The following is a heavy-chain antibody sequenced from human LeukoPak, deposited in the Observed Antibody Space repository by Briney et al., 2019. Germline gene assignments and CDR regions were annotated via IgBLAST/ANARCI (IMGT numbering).Heavy chain of an antibody. J-gene: IGHJ5*02. V-gene: IGHV1-18*04. CDR3: ARERSYDSNGYYRNNWFDP. CDR1: GYTFISYA. D-gene: IGHD3-22*01. Sequence: ASVNVSCKTSGYTFISYAISWVRQAPGQGLEWMGWISVHNGNTNYAQKFQGRVTLTTDTSTSTAYMELRSLRSDDTAVYYCARERSYDSNGYYRNNWFDPWGQGTLVTVSS. CDR2: ISVHNGNT.